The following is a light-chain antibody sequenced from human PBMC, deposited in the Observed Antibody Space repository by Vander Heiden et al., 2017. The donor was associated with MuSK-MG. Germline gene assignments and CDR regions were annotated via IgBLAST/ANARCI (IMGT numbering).Light chain of an antibody. J-gene: IGKJ3*01. CDR2: DAS. V-gene: IGKV3-11*01. CDR1: QSVSNY. Sequence: EIVLTQSPATLSLSPGERATLACRASQSVSNYLVWYQQKPGQAPRLLIYDASNRATGIPARFSGSGSGTDFTLTISSLEPEDFAVYYCQQRSDWTPLTFGPGTKVDLK. CDR3: QQRSDWTPLT.